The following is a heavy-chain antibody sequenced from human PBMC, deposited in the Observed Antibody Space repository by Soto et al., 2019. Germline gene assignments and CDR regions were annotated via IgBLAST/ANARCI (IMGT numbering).Heavy chain of an antibody. J-gene: IGHJ6*02. CDR3: TTAPDSPSVLGPYYYYYYGMDV. CDR1: GFTFSNAW. V-gene: IGHV3-15*07. D-gene: IGHD3-10*01. Sequence: GGSLRLSCAASGFTFSNAWMNWVRQAPGKGLEWVGRIKSKTDGGTTDYAAPVKGRFTISRDDSKNTLYLQMNSLKTEDTAVYYCTTAPDSPSVLGPYYYYYYGMDVWGQGTTVTVSS. CDR2: IKSKTDGGTT.